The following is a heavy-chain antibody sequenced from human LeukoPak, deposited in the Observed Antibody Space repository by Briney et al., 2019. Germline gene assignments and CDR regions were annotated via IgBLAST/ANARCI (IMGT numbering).Heavy chain of an antibody. CDR3: AREFPVAVAGYDAFDI. D-gene: IGHD6-19*01. CDR2: ISVDGSNE. Sequence: PGRSLRLSCAASGFTFSSYGMHWVRQAPGKGLEWVAVISVDGSNEYYADSVKGRFTISRDNPKNTLYLQMNSLRAEDTAVYYCAREFPVAVAGYDAFDIWGQGAMVTVSS. CDR1: GFTFSSYG. J-gene: IGHJ3*02. V-gene: IGHV3-30*03.